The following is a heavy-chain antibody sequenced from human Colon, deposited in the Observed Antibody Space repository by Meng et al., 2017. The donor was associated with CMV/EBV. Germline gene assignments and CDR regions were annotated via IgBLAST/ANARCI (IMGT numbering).Heavy chain of an antibody. J-gene: IGHJ4*02. D-gene: IGHD3-22*01. CDR1: GYTFTDFY. CDR2: INPKSGGT. V-gene: IGHV1-2*02. CDR3: ARCRHNYDTRGYYTMNY. Sequence: ASVKVSCKSSGYTFTDFYIHWVRQAPGQGLEWMGWINPKSGGTNNAQKFQGRVTLTMDTPISTAYMELSRLTSDDTAVYYCARCRHNYDTRGYYTMNYWGQGTLVTVSS.